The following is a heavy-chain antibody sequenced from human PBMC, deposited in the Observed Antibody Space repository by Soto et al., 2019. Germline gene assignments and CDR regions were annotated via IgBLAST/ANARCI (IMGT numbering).Heavy chain of an antibody. Sequence: QVQLVQSGAKVKKPGSSVKVSCKASGGTFSSYAISWVRQAPGQGLEWMGGIIPIFGTANYAQKFQGRVTITADESTSTAYMELSSLRSEDTAVYYCARVWASGRTKLNYYYYGMDVWGQGTTVTVSS. CDR1: GGTFSSYA. J-gene: IGHJ6*02. CDR2: IIPIFGTA. CDR3: ARVWASGRTKLNYYYYGMDV. D-gene: IGHD3-10*01. V-gene: IGHV1-69*12.